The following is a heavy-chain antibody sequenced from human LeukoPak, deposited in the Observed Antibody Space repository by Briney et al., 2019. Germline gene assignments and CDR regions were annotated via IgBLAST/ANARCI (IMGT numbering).Heavy chain of an antibody. CDR2: ISYDGSNK. V-gene: IGHV3-30*18. D-gene: IGHD6-13*01. CDR1: GFTFSSYG. J-gene: IGHJ4*02. Sequence: GRSLRLSCAASGFTFSSYGMHWVRQAPGKGLEWVAVISYDGSNKYYADSVKGRFTISRDNSKNTLYLQMNSLRAEDTAVYYCAKDKFLGYSSSWYGEGYFDYWGQGTPVTVSS. CDR3: AKDKFLGYSSSWYGEGYFDY.